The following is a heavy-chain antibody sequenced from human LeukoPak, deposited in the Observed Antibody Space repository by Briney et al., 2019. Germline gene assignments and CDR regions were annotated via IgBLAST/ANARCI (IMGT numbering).Heavy chain of an antibody. J-gene: IGHJ4*02. Sequence: GGSLRLSCAASGFTFSSYAMSWVRQAPGKGLEWVSAISGSGGSTYYAGSVKGRFTISRDNSKNTLYLQMNSLRAEDTAVYYCAKVSTIGFYYFDYWGQGTLVTVSS. V-gene: IGHV3-23*01. CDR3: AKVSTIGFYYFDY. D-gene: IGHD4/OR15-4a*01. CDR2: ISGSGGST. CDR1: GFTFSSYA.